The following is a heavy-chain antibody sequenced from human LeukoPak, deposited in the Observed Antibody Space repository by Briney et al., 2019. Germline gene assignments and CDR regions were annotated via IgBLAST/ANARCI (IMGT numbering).Heavy chain of an antibody. CDR2: IHPRSGET. CDR3: ATWLSGVYYDSSGYYWDY. CDR1: GYSFTAFY. D-gene: IGHD3-22*01. J-gene: IGHJ4*02. V-gene: IGHV1-2*02. Sequence: ASVKVSCKASGYSFTAFYIHWVRQAPGQGLEWMGWIHPRSGETNYAYKFRGRVTMTRDTSISTAYMDLGSLGSDDTAVYYCATWLSGVYYDSSGYYWDYWGQGTLVTVSS.